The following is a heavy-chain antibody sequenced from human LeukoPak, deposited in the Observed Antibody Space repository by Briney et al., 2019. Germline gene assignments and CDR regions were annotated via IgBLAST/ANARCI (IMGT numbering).Heavy chain of an antibody. V-gene: IGHV1-2*06. CDR1: GYTFTGYY. J-gene: IGHJ4*02. Sequence: ASVKVSCKASGYTFTGYYMHWVRQAPGQGLEWMGRINPNSGGTNYAQKFQGRVTMTRDTSISTAYMELSRLRSDDTAVYYCARAPITGTTCYFDYWGQGTLVTVSP. CDR3: ARAPITGTTCYFDY. CDR2: INPNSGGT. D-gene: IGHD1-20*01.